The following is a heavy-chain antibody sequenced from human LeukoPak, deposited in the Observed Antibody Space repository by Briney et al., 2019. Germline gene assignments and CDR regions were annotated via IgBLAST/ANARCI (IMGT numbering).Heavy chain of an antibody. V-gene: IGHV3-48*03. J-gene: IGHJ4*02. CDR1: GFTFSSFE. D-gene: IGHD6-19*01. CDR3: ARDVGSGWFDY. Sequence: GGSLRLSCAASGFTFSSFEMNWVRQAPGKGLEWVSYMSNSGRTIYYTDSVKGRFTISRDNAKNSLYLQMNSLRAEDTAVYYCARDVGSGWFDYWGQGILVTVSS. CDR2: MSNSGRTI.